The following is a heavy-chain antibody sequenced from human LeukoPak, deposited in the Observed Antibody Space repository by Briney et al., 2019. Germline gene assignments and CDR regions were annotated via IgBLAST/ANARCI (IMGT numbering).Heavy chain of an antibody. CDR2: ISAYNGNT. V-gene: IGHV1-18*01. CDR3: ASLLWFGEAYFDY. CDR1: GYTFTSYG. D-gene: IGHD3-10*01. J-gene: IGHJ4*02. Sequence: ASVKVSCKASGYTFTSYGISWVRQAPGQGLEWMGRISAYNGNTNYAQKLQGRVTMTTDTSTSTAYMELRSLGSDDTAVYYCASLLWFGEAYFDYWGQGTLVTVSS.